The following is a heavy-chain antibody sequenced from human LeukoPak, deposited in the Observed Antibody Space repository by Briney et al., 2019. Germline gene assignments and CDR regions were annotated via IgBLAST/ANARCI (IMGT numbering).Heavy chain of an antibody. V-gene: IGHV3-48*03. D-gene: IGHD3-16*02. J-gene: IGHJ4*02. Sequence: GGSLRLSCVASGFTFSSYEMNWVRQAPGKGLEWLSYITSSDSTTHYADSVKGRFTISRDDAQNSLYLQMNSLRVEDTAVYYCVSPLLSLVGDLSSVDYWGQGTLVTVSS. CDR1: GFTFSSYE. CDR2: ITSSDSTT. CDR3: VSPLLSLVGDLSSVDY.